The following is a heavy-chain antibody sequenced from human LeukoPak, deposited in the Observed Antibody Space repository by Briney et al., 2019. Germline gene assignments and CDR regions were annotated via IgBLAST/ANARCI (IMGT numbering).Heavy chain of an antibody. CDR3: AKIPDDYSTGGFDY. D-gene: IGHD4-4*01. V-gene: IGHV3-23*01. J-gene: IGHJ4*02. CDR1: GFTFSSYA. CDR2: ISGSGGST. Sequence: GGSLRLSCAASGFTFSSYAMSWVRQAPGKGLEWVSAISGSGGSTYYADSVKGRFTISRDNSENTLYLQMNSLRAEDTAVYYCAKIPDDYSTGGFDYWGQGTLVTVSS.